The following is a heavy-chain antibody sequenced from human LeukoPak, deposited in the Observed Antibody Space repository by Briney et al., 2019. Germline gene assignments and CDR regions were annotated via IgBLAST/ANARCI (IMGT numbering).Heavy chain of an antibody. V-gene: IGHV4-39*01. CDR1: GGSISSSSYY. Sequence: SETLSLTCTVPGGSISSSSYYWGWIRQPPGKGLEWIASIYYSGSTYNNLSLKSRVTMSVDTSKNQFSLKLSSVTAADTAVYFCVRQGAGRDDYDMWGQGTRVTVSS. J-gene: IGHJ3*02. D-gene: IGHD6-19*01. CDR2: IYYSGST. CDR3: VRQGAGRDDYDM.